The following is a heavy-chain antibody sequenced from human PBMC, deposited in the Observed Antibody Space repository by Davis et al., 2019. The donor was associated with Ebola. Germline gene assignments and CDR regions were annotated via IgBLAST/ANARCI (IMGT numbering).Heavy chain of an antibody. V-gene: IGHV1-46*01. CDR2: INPSGGST. D-gene: IGHD2-8*01. J-gene: IGHJ6*03. Sequence: AASVKVSCKASGYTFTSYYMHWVRQAPGQRLEWMGIINPSGGSTSYAQKFQGRVTMTRDTSTSTVYMELSGLRSEDTAVYYCARACYLCDYHMDVWGKGTTVTVSS. CDR1: GYTFTSYY. CDR3: ARACYLCDYHMDV.